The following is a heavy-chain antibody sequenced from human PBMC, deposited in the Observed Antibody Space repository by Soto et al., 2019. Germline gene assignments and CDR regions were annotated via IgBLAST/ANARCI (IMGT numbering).Heavy chain of an antibody. CDR2: IWYDGSNE. CDR1: GFTFSSYG. D-gene: IGHD3-16*02. V-gene: IGHV3-33*01. Sequence: GGSLRLSCAASGFTFSSYGMHWVRQAPGKGLEWVAVIWYDGSNEYYVDSVKGRFTISRDNSKNTLYLQMNSLRAEDTAVYYCAREKIAFVGVIVIPPLDYWGQGTLVTVSS. J-gene: IGHJ4*02. CDR3: AREKIAFVGVIVIPPLDY.